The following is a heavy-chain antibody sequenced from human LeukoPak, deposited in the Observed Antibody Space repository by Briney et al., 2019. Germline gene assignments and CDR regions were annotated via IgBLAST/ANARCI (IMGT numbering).Heavy chain of an antibody. CDR1: GGSVSSGSYY. D-gene: IGHD1-26*01. V-gene: IGHV4-61*01. CDR3: ARDRGATRRYYFDY. CDR2: IYYSGST. Sequence: SETLSLTCTVSGGSVSSGSYYWSWIRQPPGKGLEWIGYIYYSGSTNYNPSLKSRVTISVDTSKNQFSLKLSSVTAADTAVYYCARDRGATRRYYFDYWGQGTLVTVSS. J-gene: IGHJ4*02.